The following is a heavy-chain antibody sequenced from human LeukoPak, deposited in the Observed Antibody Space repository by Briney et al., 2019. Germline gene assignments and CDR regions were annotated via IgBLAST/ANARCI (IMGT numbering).Heavy chain of an antibody. V-gene: IGHV4-30-4*01. J-gene: IGHJ4*02. Sequence: SETLSLTCTVSGGSISSGDYYWSWIRQPPGKGLEWIGYIYYSGSTYYSPSLKSRVTISVDTSKNQFSLKLSSVTAADTAVYYCASYVWGSYRTNYFDYWGQGTLVTVSS. CDR1: GGSISSGDYY. D-gene: IGHD3-16*02. CDR3: ASYVWGSYRTNYFDY. CDR2: IYYSGST.